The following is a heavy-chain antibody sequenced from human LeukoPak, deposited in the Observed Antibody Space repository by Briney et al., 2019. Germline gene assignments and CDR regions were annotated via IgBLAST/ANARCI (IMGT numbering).Heavy chain of an antibody. Sequence: GGSLRLSCAASGFTFSSYGMHWVRQAPGKGLDWVAFIRYDGSNKYYADSVKGRFTISRDNSKNTLYLQMNSLRAEDTAVYYCAKLPPTDYDFWSGYSGSHDYYYYYMDVWGKGTTVTVSS. CDR2: IRYDGSNK. CDR3: AKLPPTDYDFWSGYSGSHDYYYYYMDV. CDR1: GFTFSSYG. J-gene: IGHJ6*03. V-gene: IGHV3-30*02. D-gene: IGHD3-3*01.